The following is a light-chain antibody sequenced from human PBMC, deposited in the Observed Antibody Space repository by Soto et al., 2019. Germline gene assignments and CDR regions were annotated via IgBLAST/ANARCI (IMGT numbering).Light chain of an antibody. CDR3: QQYHSSPRT. Sequence: ETALTPSPGTLSLSPGERATLSCRASQSVGGSSLAWYQQRPGQAPRLLIYHPSYRATVIPDRFSGSGSGTDFTLTISRLEPEDFAVYYCQQYHSSPRTFGQGTKVDIK. J-gene: IGKJ1*01. CDR2: HPS. V-gene: IGKV3-20*01. CDR1: QSVGGSS.